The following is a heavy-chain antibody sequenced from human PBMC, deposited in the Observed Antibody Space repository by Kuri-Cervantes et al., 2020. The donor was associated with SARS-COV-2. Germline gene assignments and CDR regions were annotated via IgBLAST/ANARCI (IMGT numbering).Heavy chain of an antibody. CDR1: GGSISSSSYY. V-gene: IGHV4-61*01. J-gene: IGHJ6*03. CDR2: IYYSGST. CDR3: ARTSHYDFWSGHFIDYYYYYMDV. Sequence: GSLRLSCTVSGGSISSSSYYWSWIRQPPGKGLEWIGYIYYSGSTNYNPSLKSRVTISVDTSKNQFSLKLSSMTAADTAVYYCARTSHYDFWSGHFIDYYYYYMDVWGKGTTVTVSS. D-gene: IGHD3-3*01.